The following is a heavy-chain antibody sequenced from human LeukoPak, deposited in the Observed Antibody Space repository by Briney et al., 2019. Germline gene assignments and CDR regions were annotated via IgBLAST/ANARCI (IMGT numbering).Heavy chain of an antibody. V-gene: IGHV3-23*01. J-gene: IGHJ4*02. CDR2: ISGGGGST. CDR1: GFTFSSYA. Sequence: GGSLRLSCAASGFTFSSYAMSWVRQAPGKGLEWVSAISGGGGSTYSADSVKGRFTISRDNSKNTLYLQINSLRAEDTAVYYCARGIAAAGTALYNWGQGTLLTVSS. D-gene: IGHD6-13*01. CDR3: ARGIAAAGTALYN.